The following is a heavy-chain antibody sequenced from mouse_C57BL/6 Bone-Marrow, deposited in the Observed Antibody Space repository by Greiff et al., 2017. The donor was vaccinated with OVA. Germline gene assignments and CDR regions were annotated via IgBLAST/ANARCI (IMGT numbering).Heavy chain of an antibody. CDR2: INPNNGGT. CDR3: ARRSNYEGYFDY. CDR1: GYTFTDYY. D-gene: IGHD2-5*01. Sequence: VQLQQSGPELVKPGASVKISCKASGYTFTDYYMNWVKQSHGKSLEWIGDINPNNGGTSYNQKFKGKATLTVDKSSSTSYMELRSLTSEDSAVYYCARRSNYEGYFDYWGQGTTLTVSS. V-gene: IGHV1-26*01. J-gene: IGHJ2*01.